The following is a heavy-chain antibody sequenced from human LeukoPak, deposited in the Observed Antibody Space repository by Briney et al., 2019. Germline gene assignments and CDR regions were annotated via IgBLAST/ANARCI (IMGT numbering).Heavy chain of an antibody. Sequence: GGSLRLSCAASGFTFSSYSMNWVRQAPGKGLEWVSSISSSSSYIYYADSVKGRFTISRDNAKNSLYLQMNSLRAEDTAVYYCAGASLGAVVTLYYFDYWGQGTLVTVSS. V-gene: IGHV3-21*01. D-gene: IGHD4-23*01. CDR1: GFTFSSYS. CDR2: ISSSSSYI. J-gene: IGHJ4*02. CDR3: AGASLGAVVTLYYFDY.